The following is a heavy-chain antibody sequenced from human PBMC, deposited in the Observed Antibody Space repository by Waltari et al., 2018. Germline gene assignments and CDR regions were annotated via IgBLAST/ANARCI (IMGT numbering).Heavy chain of an antibody. CDR3: ARSVRGAWDY. V-gene: IGHV3-48*01. CDR2: ISSNSGTI. Sequence: EVFLVESGGGLVQPGGSLRLSCVASGFNFNGYSMKWVRQAPGKGLEWVSHISSNSGTILYADAVKGRFTISRDNAKNSVYLQMNSLRVEDTALYYCARSVRGAWDYWGQGTMVTVSS. J-gene: IGHJ4*02. D-gene: IGHD1-26*01. CDR1: GFNFNGYS.